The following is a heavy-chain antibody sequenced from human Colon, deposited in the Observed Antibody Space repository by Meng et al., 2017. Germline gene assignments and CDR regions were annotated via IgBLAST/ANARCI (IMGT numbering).Heavy chain of an antibody. CDR1: GGSITSHN. J-gene: IGHJ5*02. D-gene: IGHD3-10*01. CDR3: ARYYYNSGDNWFDP. Sequence: SETLSLTCTVSGGSITSHNWNWIRQSPGKGLEWIGAGSFSGGTNYNPSLKGRVTTSVDTSKNQFSLKLSSVTAADTAVYYCARYYYNSGDNWFDPWGQGTLVTVSS. CDR2: GSFSGGT. V-gene: IGHV4-59*08.